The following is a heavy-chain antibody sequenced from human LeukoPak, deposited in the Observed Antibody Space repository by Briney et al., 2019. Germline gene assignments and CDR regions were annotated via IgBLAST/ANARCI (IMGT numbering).Heavy chain of an antibody. Sequence: SETLSLTCTVSGGSISSYYWSWIRQPPGKGLEWIGYIYYSGSTNYNPSLKSRVTISVDTSKNQFSLKLSSVTAADTAVYYCASSEMATIWDYWGQGTLVTVSS. D-gene: IGHD5-24*01. V-gene: IGHV4-59*01. CDR2: IYYSGST. CDR3: ASSEMATIWDY. J-gene: IGHJ4*02. CDR1: GGSISSYY.